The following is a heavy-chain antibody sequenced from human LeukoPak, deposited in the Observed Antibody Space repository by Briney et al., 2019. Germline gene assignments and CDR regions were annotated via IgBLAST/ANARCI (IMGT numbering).Heavy chain of an antibody. J-gene: IGHJ4*02. CDR3: AKGSSVGGDY. Sequence: GGSLRLSCAASGFTFDDYAMHWVRQAPGKGLEWVSLISGDGGSTYYADSVKGRFTISRDNSKNSLYLQMNSLRTEDTALYHCAKGSSVGGDYWGQGTLVTVSS. V-gene: IGHV3-43*02. CDR2: ISGDGGST. CDR1: GFTFDDYA. D-gene: IGHD3-16*01.